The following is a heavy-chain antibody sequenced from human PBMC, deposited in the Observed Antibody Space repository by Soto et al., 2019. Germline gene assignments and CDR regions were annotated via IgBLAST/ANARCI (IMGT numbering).Heavy chain of an antibody. CDR1: GYSFTSYW. D-gene: IGHD2-15*01. V-gene: IGHV5-51*01. Sequence: GESLKISCKGSGYSFTSYWIGWVRQMPGKGLEWMGIIYPGDSDTRYSPSFQGQVTISADKSISTAYLQWSSLKASDTAMYYCARPRDIVVVVAATGEGAFDIWGQGTMVTVSS. CDR3: ARPRDIVVVVAATGEGAFDI. J-gene: IGHJ3*02. CDR2: IYPGDSDT.